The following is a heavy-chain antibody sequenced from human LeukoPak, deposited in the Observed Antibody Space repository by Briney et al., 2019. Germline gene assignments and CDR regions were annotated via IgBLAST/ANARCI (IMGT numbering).Heavy chain of an antibody. D-gene: IGHD3-3*01. Sequence: ASVKVSCKASGYSFTVYGISWVRQAPGQGLEWMGWISAYSGSTVYAQILQGRVTMTTDTSASTAYMELRSLRSDDTAVYYCARDHDFWSGVNWFDPWGQGTLVTVSS. CDR2: ISAYSGST. CDR3: ARDHDFWSGVNWFDP. V-gene: IGHV1-18*01. CDR1: GYSFTVYG. J-gene: IGHJ5*02.